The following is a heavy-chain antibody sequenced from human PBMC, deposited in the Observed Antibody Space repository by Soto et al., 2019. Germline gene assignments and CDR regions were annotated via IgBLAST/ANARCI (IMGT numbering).Heavy chain of an antibody. J-gene: IGHJ1*01. Sequence: QVQLQESGPGLVKASQTLSLTCNVSGGSISSGGYYWTWIRQHPGKGLEWIGNIHHSGSTFYNPSPKSRVSISVDTSKNQFSLKLSSVTAGDTAVYFCVRGVPSWGQGTLVTVSS. V-gene: IGHV4-31*03. D-gene: IGHD3-10*01. CDR3: VRGVPS. CDR1: GGSISSGGYY. CDR2: IHHSGST.